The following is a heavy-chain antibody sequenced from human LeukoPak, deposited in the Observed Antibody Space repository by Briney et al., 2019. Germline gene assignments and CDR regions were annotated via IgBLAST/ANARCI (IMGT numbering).Heavy chain of an antibody. CDR1: GFTFSSYA. J-gene: IGHJ6*02. CDR2: ISGSGGST. CDR3: AKKQGEIIVATTLHYYYGMDV. D-gene: IGHD5-12*01. V-gene: IGHV3-23*01. Sequence: GGSLRLSCAASGFTFSSYAMSWVRQAPGKGLEWVSAISGSGGSTYYADSVKGRFTIYRDNSKNTLYLQMNSLRAEDTAVYYSAKKQGEIIVATTLHYYYGMDVCGQGTTVTVSS.